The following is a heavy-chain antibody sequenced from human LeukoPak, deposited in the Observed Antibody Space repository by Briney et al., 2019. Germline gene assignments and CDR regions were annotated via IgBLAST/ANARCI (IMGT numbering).Heavy chain of an antibody. CDR2: IKQDGCEK. CDR3: ARESVVAATSFDY. D-gene: IGHD2-15*01. V-gene: IGHV3-7*01. J-gene: IGHJ4*02. CDR1: GFTFSSYW. Sequence: GGSLRLSCAASGFTFSSYWMSWVRQAPGKGLEWVANIKQDGCEKYYVDSVKGRFTISRDNAKNSLYLQMNSLRAEDTAVYYCARESVVAATSFDYWGQGTLVTVSS.